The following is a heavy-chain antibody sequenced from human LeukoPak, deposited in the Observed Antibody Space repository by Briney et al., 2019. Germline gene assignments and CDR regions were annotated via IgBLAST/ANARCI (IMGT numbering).Heavy chain of an antibody. CDR3: ARGGYGDRIDY. J-gene: IGHJ4*02. D-gene: IGHD4-17*01. Sequence: ASVTVSCKASGYTFIRYYMHWVRQAPGQGLERMGIINPSGGSTSYAQKFQGRVTMTRDTSTSTVYMELSRLRSEDTAVYYCARGGYGDRIDYWGQGTLVSVSS. V-gene: IGHV1-46*01. CDR1: GYTFIRYY. CDR2: INPSGGST.